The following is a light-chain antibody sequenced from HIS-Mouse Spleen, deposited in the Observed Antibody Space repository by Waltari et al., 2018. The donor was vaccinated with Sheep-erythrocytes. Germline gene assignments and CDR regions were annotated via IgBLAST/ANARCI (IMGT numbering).Light chain of an antibody. CDR3: CSYAGSYTYV. CDR2: DVS. J-gene: IGLJ1*01. Sequence: QSALTQPRSVSGSPGQPVPISFTGTSRDVGGYNYVSWYQPHPGKSPKLMIYDVSKRPSGVPDRFSGSKSGNTASLTISGLQAEDEADYYCCSYAGSYTYVFGTGTKVTVL. CDR1: SRDVGGYNY. V-gene: IGLV2-11*01.